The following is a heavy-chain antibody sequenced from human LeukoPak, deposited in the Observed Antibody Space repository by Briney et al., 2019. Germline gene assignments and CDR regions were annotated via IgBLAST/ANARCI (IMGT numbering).Heavy chain of an antibody. J-gene: IGHJ4*02. Sequence: ASVKVSCKAFGYTFTSNYMHWVRQAPGQGPEWMGVISPSGGSTTYAQKFQGRVTLTRDMSTSTDYLELSSLRSEDTAVYYCARRTTFYDILTGYRAPKHFDYWGQGTLVSVSS. V-gene: IGHV1-46*01. CDR1: GYTFTSNY. D-gene: IGHD3-9*01. CDR3: ARRTTFYDILTGYRAPKHFDY. CDR2: ISPSGGST.